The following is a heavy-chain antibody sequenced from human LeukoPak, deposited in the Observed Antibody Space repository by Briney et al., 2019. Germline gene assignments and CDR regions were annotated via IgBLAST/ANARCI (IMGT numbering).Heavy chain of an antibody. CDR2: MNPNSGNA. CDR3: ARGRHSSGWYEPDY. V-gene: IGHV1-8*01. Sequence: ASVKVSCKASGYAFTSYDINWVRQATGQGLEWMGWMNPNSGNAGYAQKFQGRVTMTRNTSISTAYMELSSLRSEDTAVYSCARGRHSSGWYEPDYWGQGTLVTVSS. CDR1: GYAFTSYD. J-gene: IGHJ4*02. D-gene: IGHD6-19*01.